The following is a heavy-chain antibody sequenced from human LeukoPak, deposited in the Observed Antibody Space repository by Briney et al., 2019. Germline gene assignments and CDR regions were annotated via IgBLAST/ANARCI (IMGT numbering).Heavy chain of an antibody. V-gene: IGHV3-64D*09. CDR3: ARDVKFQVDY. CDR1: GFTFSSYA. Sequence: AGGSLRLSCSASGFTFSSYAMRWVRQAPGKGLQYVSGISSNGGSTNYEDSVKGRFTISRDNSKNTLYLQMSSLRTEDTAVYYCARDVKFQVDYWGQGTLVTVSS. J-gene: IGHJ4*02. CDR2: ISSNGGST. D-gene: IGHD2-21*01.